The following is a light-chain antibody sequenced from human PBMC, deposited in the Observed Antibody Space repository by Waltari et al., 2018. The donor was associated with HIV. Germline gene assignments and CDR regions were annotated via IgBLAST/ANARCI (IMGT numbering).Light chain of an antibody. CDR1: QSLSSNY. J-gene: IGKJ2*03. CDR3: QQYNTSPSS. V-gene: IGKV3-20*01. Sequence: EIVLTQSPGTLSLSPGERTTLSCRARQSLSSNYLAWYQQTPAQAPRLLIYGASSRATGIPDRFSGSGSGTDFTLTISRLEPEDFAVYYCQQYNTSPSSFGQGTRLEIK. CDR2: GAS.